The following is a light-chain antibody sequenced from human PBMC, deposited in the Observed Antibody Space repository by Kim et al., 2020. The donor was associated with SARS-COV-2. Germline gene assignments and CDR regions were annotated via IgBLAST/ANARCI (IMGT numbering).Light chain of an antibody. Sequence: GRSVTSPCTGTGSNMGYYKLVSWDQQHPGKAPKLVMFDVSKRPSGVPDRFSGSNSGNTASLTISGLQGDDEADYYCCAYAGSYTYVFGTGTKVTVL. V-gene: IGLV2-11*01. CDR1: GSNMGYYKL. CDR2: DVS. CDR3: CAYAGSYTYV. J-gene: IGLJ1*01.